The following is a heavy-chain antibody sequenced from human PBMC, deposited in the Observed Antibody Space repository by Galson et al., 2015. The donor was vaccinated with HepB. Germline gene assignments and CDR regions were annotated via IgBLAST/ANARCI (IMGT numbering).Heavy chain of an antibody. CDR2: IYTSGST. CDR3: ARGSWDSGTRPFDY. CDR1: GGSISSYY. V-gene: IGHV4-4*07. D-gene: IGHD3-10*01. J-gene: IGHJ4*02. Sequence: DTLSLTCTVSGGSISSYYWSWIRQPAVKGLEWIGRIYTSGSTNYNPSLRSRVTMSVDTSRNQFSLRLTSVTAADTAVYYCARGSWDSGTRPFDYWGRGTLVTVSS.